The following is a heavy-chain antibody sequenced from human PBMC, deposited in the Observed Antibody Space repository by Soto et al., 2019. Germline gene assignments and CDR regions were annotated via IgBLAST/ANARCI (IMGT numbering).Heavy chain of an antibody. CDR1: GFTFSSYS. CDR3: AREYYFASSGDYTPGDDAFDI. J-gene: IGHJ3*02. D-gene: IGHD3-22*01. Sequence: GGSLRLSCAASGFTFSSYSMNWVRQAPGKGLEWVSYISSSSSTIYYADSVKGRFTISRDNAKNSLYLQMNSLRDEDTAVYYCAREYYFASSGDYTPGDDAFDIWGQGTMVTVSS. CDR2: ISSSSSTI. V-gene: IGHV3-48*02.